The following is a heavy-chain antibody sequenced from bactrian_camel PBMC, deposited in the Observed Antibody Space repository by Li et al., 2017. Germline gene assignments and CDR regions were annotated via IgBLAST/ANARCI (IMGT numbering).Heavy chain of an antibody. J-gene: IGHJ6*01. V-gene: IGHV3S57*01. D-gene: IGHD2*01. Sequence: HVQLVESGGGTVQARGSLRLSCAASGYTTSNLCMGWVRQAPGKEREGVAAIDSRGGTAYADSTGRFTISQDNAKNTLYLQMNSLKPEDTAMYYCAANPFWTYGAVCSYTRPADFGYWGQGTQVTVS. CDR3: AANPFWTYGAVCSYTRPADFGY. CDR1: GYTTSNLC. CDR2: IDSRGGT.